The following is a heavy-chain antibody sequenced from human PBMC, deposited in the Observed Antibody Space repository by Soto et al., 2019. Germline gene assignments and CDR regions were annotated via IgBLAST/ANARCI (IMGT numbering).Heavy chain of an antibody. CDR3: ARDHPTYYYDSSGYYLPPGAFDI. CDR1: GFTFSSYS. J-gene: IGHJ3*02. Sequence: GGSLRLSCAASGFTFSSYSMNWVRQAPGKGLEWVSSISSSSSYIYYADSVKGRFTISRDNAKNSLYLQMNSLRAKDTAVYYCARDHPTYYYDSSGYYLPPGAFDIWGQGTMVTVSS. CDR2: ISSSSSYI. D-gene: IGHD3-22*01. V-gene: IGHV3-21*01.